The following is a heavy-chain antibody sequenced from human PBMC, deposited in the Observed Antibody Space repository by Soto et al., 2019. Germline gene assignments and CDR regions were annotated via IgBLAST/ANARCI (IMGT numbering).Heavy chain of an antibody. CDR3: AKGALSLGYCSSTSCYARYYYYMDV. D-gene: IGHD2-2*01. CDR2: NSGSGGST. V-gene: IGHV3-23*01. CDR1: GFTFSSYA. J-gene: IGHJ6*03. Sequence: GSLRLSCASSGFTFSSYALSWVRQAPGEGLEWISTNSGSGGSTYYADSVKGRFTISRDNSKNTLYLQMNSLRAEDTAVCYCAKGALSLGYCSSTSCYARYYYYMDVWGKGTTVTVSS.